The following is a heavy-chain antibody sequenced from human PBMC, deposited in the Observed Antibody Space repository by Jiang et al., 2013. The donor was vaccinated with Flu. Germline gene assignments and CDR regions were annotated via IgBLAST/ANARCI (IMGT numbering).Heavy chain of an antibody. CDR3: ARGAPYRHPLFDY. CDR2: IIPILGIA. V-gene: IGHV1-69*04. Sequence: EVKKPGSSVKVSCKASGGTFSSYAISWVRQAPGQGLEWMGRIIPILGIANYAQKFQGRVTITADKSTSTAYMELSSLRSEDTAVYYCARGAPYRHPLFDYWGQGTLVTVSS. CDR1: GGTFSSYA. J-gene: IGHJ4*02. D-gene: IGHD1-14*01.